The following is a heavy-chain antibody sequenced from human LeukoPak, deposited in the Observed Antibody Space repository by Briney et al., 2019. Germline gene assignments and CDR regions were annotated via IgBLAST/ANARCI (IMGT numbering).Heavy chain of an antibody. D-gene: IGHD1-26*01. Sequence: PGGSLRLSCAASGFTFSNFAMSWVRQAPGKGLEWVSAISRSVGSTYYADSVKGRCTISRDSSKSTVYLQMDSLRADDTAVYYCVGSNAWDEYYWGQGTLVTVAS. CDR2: ISRSVGST. J-gene: IGHJ4*02. CDR3: VGSNAWDEYY. CDR1: GFTFSNFA. V-gene: IGHV3-23*01.